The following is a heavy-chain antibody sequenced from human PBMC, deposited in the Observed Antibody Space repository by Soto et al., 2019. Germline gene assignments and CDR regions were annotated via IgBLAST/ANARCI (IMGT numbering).Heavy chain of an antibody. CDR2: IYYSGST. CDR1: GGSVSSGSYY. D-gene: IGHD3-10*01. J-gene: IGHJ4*02. Sequence: QVQLQESGPGLVKPSETLSLTCTVSGGSVSSGSYYWSWIRQPPGKGLEWIGYIYYSGSTNYNPSLKSRVTISVDTSKNQFSLKLSSVTAADTAVYYCARARVSRFFDYWGQGTLVTVSS. V-gene: IGHV4-61*01. CDR3: ARARVSRFFDY.